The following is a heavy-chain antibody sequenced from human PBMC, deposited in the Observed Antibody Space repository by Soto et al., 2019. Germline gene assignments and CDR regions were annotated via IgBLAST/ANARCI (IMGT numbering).Heavy chain of an antibody. CDR2: IKGDVITT. D-gene: IGHD3-3*01. CDR3: ARGAFGAYYLDS. CDR1: GFTFSSYW. V-gene: IGHV3-74*01. J-gene: IGHJ4*02. Sequence: EVQLVESGGGLVQPGGSLRLSCVASGFTFSSYWIHWVRQTPGEGLVWVSRIKGDVITTNYADSVKGRFTISRDNAKKTLFLQMNSLRAEDTAVYYCARGAFGAYYLDSWGQGTLVIVS.